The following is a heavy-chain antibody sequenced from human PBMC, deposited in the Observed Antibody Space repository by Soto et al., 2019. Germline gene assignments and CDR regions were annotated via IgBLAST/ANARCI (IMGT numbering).Heavy chain of an antibody. Sequence: PSETLSLTCTVSGGSVSSGSYYWSWIRQPPGKGLEWIGYIYYSGSTNYNPSLKSRVTISVDTSKNQFSLKLSSVTAADTAVYYCARYYYDSSGYYFEPDYYFDYWGQGTLVTVSS. CDR2: IYYSGST. J-gene: IGHJ4*02. CDR3: ARYYYDSSGYYFEPDYYFDY. D-gene: IGHD3-22*01. CDR1: GGSVSSGSYY. V-gene: IGHV4-61*01.